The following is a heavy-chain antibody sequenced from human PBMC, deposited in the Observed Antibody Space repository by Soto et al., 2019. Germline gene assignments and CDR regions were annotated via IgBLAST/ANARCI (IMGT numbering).Heavy chain of an antibody. CDR2: IIPVFGTP. D-gene: IGHD3-16*01. V-gene: IGHV1-69*06. J-gene: IGHJ4*02. Sequence: QVQLVQSGAEVKKPGSSLKVSCQTSGGTFTTSTISWVRQAPGQGLEWMGGIIPVFGTPSYAQKFQGRVTMIADKSSSTAYMELRNLRSEDTAMYYCARPADYVSGFSQWGQGTLVTVSS. CDR3: ARPADYVSGFSQ. CDR1: GGTFTTST.